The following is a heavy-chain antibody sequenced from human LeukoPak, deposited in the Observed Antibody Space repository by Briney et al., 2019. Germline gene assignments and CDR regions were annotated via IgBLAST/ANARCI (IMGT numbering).Heavy chain of an antibody. CDR2: PYYRSQWFI. Sequence: SQTLSVTCAISGDSVSSDSAAWNWIRQTPSRGLEWLGRPYYRSQWFIDYAVSVKTRITIKADTSRNQFSLELNSVTPEDTGVYYCARGSGYYDTGSFSFVDNWGQGTLVTVSS. J-gene: IGHJ4*02. CDR3: ARGSGYYDTGSFSFVDN. V-gene: IGHV6-1*01. CDR1: GDSVSSDSAA. D-gene: IGHD3-22*01.